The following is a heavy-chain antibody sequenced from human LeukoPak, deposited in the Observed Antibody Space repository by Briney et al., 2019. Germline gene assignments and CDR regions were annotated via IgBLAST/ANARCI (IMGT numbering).Heavy chain of an antibody. V-gene: IGHV3-64*01. Sequence: GSLRLSCAASGFTFSSYAMHWVRQAPGKGLEYVSAISSNGGSTYYANSVKGRFTISRDNSKNTLYLQMGSLRAEDMAVCYCARDSGDDSSGYYYDYWGQGTLVTVSS. CDR3: ARDSGDDSSGYYYDY. CDR1: GFTFSSYA. CDR2: ISSNGGST. D-gene: IGHD3-22*01. J-gene: IGHJ4*02.